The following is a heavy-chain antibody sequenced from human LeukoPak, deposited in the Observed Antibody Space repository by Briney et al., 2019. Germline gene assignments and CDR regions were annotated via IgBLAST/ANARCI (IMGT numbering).Heavy chain of an antibody. D-gene: IGHD6-6*01. Sequence: SETLSLTCTVSGGSISSGGYYWSWIRQPPGKGLEWIGYIYHSGSTYYNPSLKSRVTISVDRSKNQFSLKLSSVTAADTAVYYCARTSYSSSSGYWGQGTLVTVSS. CDR1: GGSISSGGYY. CDR2: IYHSGST. J-gene: IGHJ4*02. CDR3: ARTSYSSSSGY. V-gene: IGHV4-30-2*01.